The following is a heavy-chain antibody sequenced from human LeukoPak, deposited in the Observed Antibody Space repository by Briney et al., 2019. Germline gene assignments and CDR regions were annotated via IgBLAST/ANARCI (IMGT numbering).Heavy chain of an antibody. Sequence: GGSLRLSCAASGFTFSSYAMSWVRQAPGKGPEWVSAISGSGGSTYYADSVKGRFTISRDNSKNTLYLQMNSLRAEDTAVYYCAKGLDIVVPYYAMDVWGQGTTVTVSS. J-gene: IGHJ6*02. V-gene: IGHV3-23*01. CDR2: ISGSGGST. D-gene: IGHD2-2*01. CDR1: GFTFSSYA. CDR3: AKGLDIVVPYYAMDV.